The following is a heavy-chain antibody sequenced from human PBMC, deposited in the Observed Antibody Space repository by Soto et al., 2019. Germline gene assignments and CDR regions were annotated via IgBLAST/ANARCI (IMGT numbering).Heavy chain of an antibody. CDR3: ARGPESRSTAYFDY. CDR2: ISAYTGNT. V-gene: IGHV1-18*01. CDR1: GFPFTDYG. J-gene: IGHJ4*02. D-gene: IGHD2-2*01. Sequence: QVQMVQSRGEVKKPGASVKVSCKASGFPFTDYGITWVRQAPGQGLEWMGWISAYTGNTNYAQKVQGRVTMSTDTSTSTAYLELRSLRSDDTAVYYCARGPESRSTAYFDYWGQGTLVTVSS.